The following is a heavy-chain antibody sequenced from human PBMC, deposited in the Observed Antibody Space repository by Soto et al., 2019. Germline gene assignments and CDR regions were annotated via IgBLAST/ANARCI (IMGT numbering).Heavy chain of an antibody. J-gene: IGHJ4*02. D-gene: IGHD3-3*01. Sequence: EVQLVQSGGGWVQPGGSLRLSCAASGFTFSSSPMSWVRQVPGKGLEWISAIRNDGGSMYYVDSVKGRFTISRDNSKSTSTLRMKNLISEDTATYYCVRDRYTTSDFWSAFSSYWGQGAQVIVSS. V-gene: IGHV3-23*04. CDR3: VRDRYTTSDFWSAFSSY. CDR1: GFTFSSSP. CDR2: IRNDGGSM.